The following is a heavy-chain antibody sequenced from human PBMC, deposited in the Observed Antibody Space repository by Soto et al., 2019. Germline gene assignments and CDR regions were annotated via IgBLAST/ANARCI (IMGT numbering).Heavy chain of an antibody. CDR3: ARQLEWLSTLFDP. D-gene: IGHD3-3*01. Sequence: EVQLVQSGAEVKKPGESLKISCKGSGYSFTGYWIGWVRQMPGKGLEWMGIIYPGDSDTRYSPSFQGQVIISADKSINTAYLQWSSLKASDSAMYYCARQLEWLSTLFDPWGQGTLVTVSS. J-gene: IGHJ5*02. CDR1: GYSFTGYW. V-gene: IGHV5-51*01. CDR2: IYPGDSDT.